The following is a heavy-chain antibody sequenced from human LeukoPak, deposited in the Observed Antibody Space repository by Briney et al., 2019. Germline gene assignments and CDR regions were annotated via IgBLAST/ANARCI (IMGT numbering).Heavy chain of an antibody. CDR1: GFTFSSYG. CDR2: ISYDGSNK. D-gene: IGHD6-19*01. J-gene: IGHJ4*02. Sequence: PGGSLRLSCAASGFTFSSYGMHWVRQAPGKGLEWVAVISYDGSNKYYADSVKGRFTISRDNSKNTLYLQMNSLRAEDTAVYYCANSAGQWLSSGDFDYWGQGTLVTVSS. CDR3: ANSAGQWLSSGDFDY. V-gene: IGHV3-30*18.